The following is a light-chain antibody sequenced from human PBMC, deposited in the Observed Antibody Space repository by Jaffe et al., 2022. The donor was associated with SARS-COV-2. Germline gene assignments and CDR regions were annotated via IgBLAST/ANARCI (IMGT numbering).Light chain of an antibody. V-gene: IGKV3-20*01. CDR3: QQYGSSPYT. CDR2: GAS. CDR1: QSVSSGY. Sequence: EIVLTQSPGTLSLSPGGGATLSCRASQSVSSGYLAWYQQKPGQAPRLLIYGASSRATGIPDRFSGSGSGTDFTLTISRLEPEDFAVYYCQQYGSSPYTFGQGTKLEIK. J-gene: IGKJ2*01.